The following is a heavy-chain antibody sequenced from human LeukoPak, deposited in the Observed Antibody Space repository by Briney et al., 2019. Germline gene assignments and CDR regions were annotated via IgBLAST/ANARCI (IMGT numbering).Heavy chain of an antibody. D-gene: IGHD3-22*01. Sequence: SVKVSCKASGYTFTRYGFSWVRQAPGQGLEWMGGIIPILGIANYAQKFQGRVTITADKSTSTAYMELSSLRSEDTAVYYCARVGYYDSSGYWYWFDPWGQGTLVTISS. J-gene: IGHJ5*02. V-gene: IGHV1-69*10. CDR3: ARVGYYDSSGYWYWFDP. CDR2: IIPILGIA. CDR1: GYTFTRYG.